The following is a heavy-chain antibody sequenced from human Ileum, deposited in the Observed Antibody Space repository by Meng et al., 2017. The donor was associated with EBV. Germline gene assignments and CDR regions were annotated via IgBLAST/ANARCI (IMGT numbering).Heavy chain of an antibody. CDR1: GGSTRSSDYY. Sequence: QLQVQASVPGLVMPSQTLSLTCTVSGGSTRSSDYYRGWIRQPPGKGLEWIGSLYFSGSTYSNPSLESRVTISVDTSNNQFSLKLSSVTAADTAVYYCARRGYSSGWYAYDYWGQGTLVTVSS. CDR3: ARRGYSSGWYAYDY. V-gene: IGHV4-39*01. J-gene: IGHJ4*02. CDR2: LYFSGST. D-gene: IGHD6-19*01.